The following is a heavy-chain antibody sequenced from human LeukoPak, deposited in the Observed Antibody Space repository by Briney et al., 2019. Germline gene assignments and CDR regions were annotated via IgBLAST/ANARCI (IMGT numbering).Heavy chain of an antibody. CDR3: ARDGSDRSGYFPDY. Sequence: TAGVSLRLSCAASGFTFSDYYMSWIRQAPGKGLEWVSYISSSSSYTTYADSVRGRFTISRDNAKNSLYLQMNSLRAEDTAVYYCARDGSDRSGYFPDYWGQGTLVTVSS. J-gene: IGHJ4*02. CDR1: GFTFSDYY. D-gene: IGHD3-22*01. CDR2: ISSSSSYT. V-gene: IGHV3-11*05.